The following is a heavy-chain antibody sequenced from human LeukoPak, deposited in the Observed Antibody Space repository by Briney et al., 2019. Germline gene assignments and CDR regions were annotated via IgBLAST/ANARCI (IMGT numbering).Heavy chain of an antibody. D-gene: IGHD3-9*01. CDR1: GFTFSSYS. CDR2: ILSSSTYI. V-gene: IGHV3-21*01. Sequence: GGYLRLSCAVSGFTFSSYSMNWVRQAPGRGLEWVSSILSSSTYIYYADSVKGRFTISRDNAKNSLYLQMNSLRAEDTAVYYCARGGDTYYDILTGYYTPTFDYWGQGTLVTVSS. CDR3: ARGGDTYYDILTGYYTPTFDY. J-gene: IGHJ4*02.